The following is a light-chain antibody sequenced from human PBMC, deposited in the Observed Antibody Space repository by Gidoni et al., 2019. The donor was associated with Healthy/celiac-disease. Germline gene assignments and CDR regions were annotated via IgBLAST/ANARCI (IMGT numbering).Light chain of an antibody. Sequence: EIPFTQSPATLSLSPGARATLSCRASQSVSSYLARYQQKPGQAPRLLIYDASNRATGIPARFSGSGSGTDFTLTISSLEPEDFAVYYCQQRSNWPPWTFGQGTKVEIK. J-gene: IGKJ1*01. V-gene: IGKV3-11*01. CDR1: QSVSSY. CDR3: QQRSNWPPWT. CDR2: DAS.